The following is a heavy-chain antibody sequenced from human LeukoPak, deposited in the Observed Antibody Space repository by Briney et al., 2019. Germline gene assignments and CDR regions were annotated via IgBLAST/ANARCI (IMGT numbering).Heavy chain of an antibody. V-gene: IGHV3-48*03. D-gene: IGHD2-8*01. CDR3: ARGRCRRLVFY. Sequence: GESLRLSCAASGFTFSSYDMSWVRQAPGKGLEWVSYISSSGSTIYYAASVKGRFTISSDNAKNSLYLQMNGLRADDTAVYYCARGRCRRLVFYWGERTLVTVSS. CDR2: ISSSGSTI. J-gene: IGHJ4*02. CDR1: GFTFSSYD.